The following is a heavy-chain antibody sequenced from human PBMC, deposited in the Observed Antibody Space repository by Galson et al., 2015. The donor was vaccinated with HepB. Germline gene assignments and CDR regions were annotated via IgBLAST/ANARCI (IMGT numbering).Heavy chain of an antibody. CDR2: ITSRGDTI. Sequence: SLRLSCAASGFTFSSFEMNWVRQAPGKGLEWVSYITSRGDTIYYADSVKGRFTISRDNAKNSLYLQMNSLRAEDTAVYYCAREYPYDILTGYHSYYYYGMDVWGQGTTVTVSS. D-gene: IGHD3-9*01. CDR1: GFTFSSFE. V-gene: IGHV3-48*03. CDR3: AREYPYDILTGYHSYYYYGMDV. J-gene: IGHJ6*02.